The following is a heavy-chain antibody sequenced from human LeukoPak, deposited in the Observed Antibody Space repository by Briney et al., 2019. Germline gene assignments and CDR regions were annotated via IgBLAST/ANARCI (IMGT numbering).Heavy chain of an antibody. CDR3: ARGNRFWSGYYFDY. CDR2: ISAYNGNT. CDR1: GYTFTSFG. D-gene: IGHD3-3*01. J-gene: IGHJ4*02. V-gene: IGHV1-18*01. Sequence: ASVKVSCKASGYTFTSFGISWGRQAPGQGLEGMGWISAYNGNTNYAQKLQGRVTMTTDTSTSTAYMELRSLRSDDTAVYYCARGNRFWSGYYFDYWGQGTLVSVSS.